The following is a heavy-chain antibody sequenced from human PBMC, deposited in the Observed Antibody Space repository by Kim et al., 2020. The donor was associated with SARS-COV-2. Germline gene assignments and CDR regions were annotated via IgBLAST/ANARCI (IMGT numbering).Heavy chain of an antibody. J-gene: IGHJ5*02. V-gene: IGHV4-4*07. D-gene: IGHD3-16*02. CDR3: ARDLSGIMITFGGVIGAPWFDP. CDR1: GGSISSYY. Sequence: SETLSLTCTVSGGSISSYYWSWIRQPAGKGLEWIGRIYTSGSTNYNPSLKSRVTMSVDTSKNQFSLKLSSATAADTAVYYCARDLSGIMITFGGVIGAPWFDPWGQGTLVTVSS. CDR2: IYTSGST.